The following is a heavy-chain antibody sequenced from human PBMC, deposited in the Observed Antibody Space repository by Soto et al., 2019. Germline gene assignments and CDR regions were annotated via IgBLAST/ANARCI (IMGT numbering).Heavy chain of an antibody. D-gene: IGHD3-22*01. CDR3: ARDGTLYDSRAYYYLY. CDR2: ITPMFGTP. Sequence: SVKVSCKASGGTFSSYTITWVRQAPGQGLEWMGGITPMFGTPNYAQKFRGRVTITADESTSTAYMELSSLRSEDTAMYFCARDGTLYDSRAYYYLYWGQGTLVTVSS. V-gene: IGHV1-69*13. J-gene: IGHJ4*02. CDR1: GGTFSSYT.